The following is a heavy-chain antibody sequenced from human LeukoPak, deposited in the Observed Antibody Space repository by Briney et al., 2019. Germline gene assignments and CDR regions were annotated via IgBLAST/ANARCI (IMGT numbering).Heavy chain of an antibody. V-gene: IGHV3-30*18. D-gene: IGHD3-9*01. J-gene: IGHJ4*02. CDR1: GFTFSSYG. Sequence: GGSLRLFCAASGFTFSSYGMHWVRQAPGKGLEWVAVTSYDGSNKYYADSVKGRFTISRDNSKNTLYLQMNSLRAEDTAVYYCAKDRRYFDWLTDYWGQGTLVTVSS. CDR3: AKDRRYFDWLTDY. CDR2: TSYDGSNK.